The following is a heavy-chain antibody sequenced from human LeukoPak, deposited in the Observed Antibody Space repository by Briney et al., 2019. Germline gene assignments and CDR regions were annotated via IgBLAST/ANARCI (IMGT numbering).Heavy chain of an antibody. V-gene: IGHV1-18*01. CDR1: GYTFTIYG. J-gene: IGHJ4*02. Sequence: ASVKVSCKASGYTFTIYGISCVRQAPGQGLESMGWIGAYNGNTNYAQKLQGRVTMTTDPSTSTAYMELRSLRSDDTAVYSCAKTISSGYFPFFDYWGEGTLVTVSS. D-gene: IGHD6-25*01. CDR3: AKTISSGYFPFFDY. CDR2: IGAYNGNT.